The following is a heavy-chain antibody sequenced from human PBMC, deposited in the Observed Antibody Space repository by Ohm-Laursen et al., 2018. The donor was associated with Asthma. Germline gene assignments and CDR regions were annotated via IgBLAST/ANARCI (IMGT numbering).Heavy chain of an antibody. CDR1: GFTFSNYN. CDR3: ARDWGTDGYFDL. CDR2: ISSSSTTI. J-gene: IGHJ2*01. Sequence: SLRLSCAASGFTFSNYNMNWVRQAPGKGLEWVSYISSSSTTIYYADSVKGRFTISRDNAKNSLYLQMNSLRDEDTAVYYCARDWGTDGYFDLWGRGTLVTVSS. V-gene: IGHV3-48*02. D-gene: IGHD3-16*01.